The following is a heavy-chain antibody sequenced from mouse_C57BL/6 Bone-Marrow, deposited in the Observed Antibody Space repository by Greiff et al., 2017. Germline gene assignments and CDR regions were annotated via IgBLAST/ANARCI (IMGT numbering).Heavy chain of an antibody. CDR1: GYAFTNYL. CDR2: INPGSGGT. V-gene: IGHV1-54*01. D-gene: IGHD1-1*01. Sequence: QVQLQQSGAELVRPGTSVKVSCTASGYAFTNYLLEWVKQRPGQGLEWIGVINPGSGGTNYNEKFKGKATLTADKTSSTAYMQLSRLTSEDSAVYFGVRWVYYYGSRYYDVWGTGTTVTVAS. CDR3: VRWVYYYGSRYYDV. J-gene: IGHJ1*03.